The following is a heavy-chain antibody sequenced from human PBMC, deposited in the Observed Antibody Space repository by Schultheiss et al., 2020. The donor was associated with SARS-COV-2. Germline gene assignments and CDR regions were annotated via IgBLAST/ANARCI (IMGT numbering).Heavy chain of an antibody. D-gene: IGHD2-15*01. CDR2: IYYSGST. Sequence: SQTLSLTCTVSGGSISSGGYYWSWIRQHPGKGLEWIGYIYYSGSTYYNPSLKSRVTISVDKSKNQFSLRLSSVTAADTAVYYCARAPRTLLVVRAFDIWGQGTMVTVSS. J-gene: IGHJ3*02. CDR3: ARAPRTLLVVRAFDI. V-gene: IGHV4-31*03. CDR1: GGSISSGGYY.